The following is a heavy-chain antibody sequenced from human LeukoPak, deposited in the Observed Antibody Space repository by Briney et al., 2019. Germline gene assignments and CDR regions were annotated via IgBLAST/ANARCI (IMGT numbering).Heavy chain of an antibody. Sequence: PGGSLRLSCAASGFTFSSYGMSWVRQAPGKGLEWVSGINWNGGSTGYADSVKGRFTISRDNAKNSLYLQMNSLRAEDTALYYCARGIGYSYGYGSDYWGQGTLVTVSS. D-gene: IGHD5-18*01. CDR1: GFTFSSYG. CDR3: ARGIGYSYGYGSDY. CDR2: INWNGGST. V-gene: IGHV3-20*04. J-gene: IGHJ4*02.